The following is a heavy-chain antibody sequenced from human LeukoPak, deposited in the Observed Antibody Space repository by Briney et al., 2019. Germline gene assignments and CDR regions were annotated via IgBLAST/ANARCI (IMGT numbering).Heavy chain of an antibody. CDR1: GGSFSGYY. V-gene: IGHV4-34*01. J-gene: IGHJ4*02. CDR2: INHSGST. Sequence: SETLSLTCAVYGGSFSGYYWSWIRQPPGKGLEWIGEINHSGSTNYNPSLKSRVTISVDTSKNQFSLKLSSVTAADTAVYYCARGQALDYWGQGTLVTGAS. CDR3: ARGQALDY.